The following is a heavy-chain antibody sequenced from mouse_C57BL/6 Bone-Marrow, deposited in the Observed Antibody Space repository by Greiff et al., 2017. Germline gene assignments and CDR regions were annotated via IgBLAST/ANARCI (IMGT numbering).Heavy chain of an antibody. CDR2: IDPSVSET. D-gene: IGHD3-2*02. V-gene: IGHV1-52*01. J-gene: IGHJ2*01. Sequence: QVQLQQPGAELVRPGSSVKLSCKASGYTFTSYWMHWVKQRPIQGLEWIGNIDPSVSETHYNQKFKDKATLTVDKSSSTAYMQLSSLTSEDSAVYYCARWGSSGYGNYWGQGTTLTVSS. CDR1: GYTFTSYW. CDR3: ARWGSSGYGNY.